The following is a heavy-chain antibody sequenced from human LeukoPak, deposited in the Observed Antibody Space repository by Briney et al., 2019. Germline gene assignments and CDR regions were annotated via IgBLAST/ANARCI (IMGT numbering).Heavy chain of an antibody. D-gene: IGHD3-22*01. J-gene: IGHJ4*02. Sequence: SETLSLTCTVSGGSISSGIYYWSWIRHPAGKGLEWIGRIYTSGSTNYNPSLKSRVTISVDTSKNQFSLKLSSVTAADTAVYYCARGGDYYDSSGYFVPFDYWGQGTLVTVSS. CDR1: GGSISSGIYY. CDR2: IYTSGST. CDR3: ARGGDYYDSSGYFVPFDY. V-gene: IGHV4-61*02.